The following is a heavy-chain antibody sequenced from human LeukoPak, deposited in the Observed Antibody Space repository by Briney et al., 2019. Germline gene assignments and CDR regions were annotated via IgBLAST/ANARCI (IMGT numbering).Heavy chain of an antibody. CDR2: ISHSGST. CDR1: GYSFSSAYY. D-gene: IGHD4-17*01. Sequence: PSETLSLTCSVSGYSFSSAYYWGWIRQSPGKGLEWIGSISHSGSTYYNPPLRSRVTISVDTSKNQFSLRLTSVTAADTAVYYCARDGHYVAVWFDPWGQGTLVTVSS. V-gene: IGHV4-38-2*02. CDR3: ARDGHYVAVWFDP. J-gene: IGHJ5*02.